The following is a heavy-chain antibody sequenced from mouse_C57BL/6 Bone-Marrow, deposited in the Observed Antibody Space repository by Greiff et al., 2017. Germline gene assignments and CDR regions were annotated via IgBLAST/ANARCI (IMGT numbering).Heavy chain of an antibody. D-gene: IGHD1-1*01. CDR3: ARWYYGSRGYYAMDY. CDR1: GFTFSSYT. V-gene: IGHV5-9*01. Sequence: EVKLMESGGGLVKPGGSLKLSCAASGFTFSSYTMSWVRQTPEKRLEWVATISGGGGNTYYPDSVKGRFTISRDNAKNTLYLQMSSLRSEDTALYYCARWYYGSRGYYAMDYWGQGTSVTVSS. J-gene: IGHJ4*01. CDR2: ISGGGGNT.